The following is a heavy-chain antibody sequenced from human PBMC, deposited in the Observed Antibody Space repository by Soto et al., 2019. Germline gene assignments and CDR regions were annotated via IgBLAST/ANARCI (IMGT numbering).Heavy chain of an antibody. CDR2: ISAYNGNT. Sequence: GASVKVSCKASGYTFTSYGISWVRQAPGQGLEWMGWISAYNGNTNYAQKLQGRVTMTTDTSTSTAYMELRSLRSDDTAVYYCARDLLVGSSGYDPWGPFDYWGRGTLVTVSS. J-gene: IGHJ4*02. CDR3: ARDLLVGSSGYDPWGPFDY. V-gene: IGHV1-18*01. D-gene: IGHD5-12*01. CDR1: GYTFTSYG.